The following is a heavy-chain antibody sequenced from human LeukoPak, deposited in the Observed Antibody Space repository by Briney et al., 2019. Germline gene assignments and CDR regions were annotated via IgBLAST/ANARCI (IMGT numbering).Heavy chain of an antibody. CDR1: GGSFSGYY. Sequence: SSETLSLTCAVYGGSFSGYYWSRIRQPPGKGLEWIGEINHSGSTNYNPSLKSRVTISVDTSKNQFSLKLSSVTAADTAVYYCARGGLRLRSLEWLPTYGMDVWGQGTTVTVSS. J-gene: IGHJ6*02. CDR3: ARGGLRLRSLEWLPTYGMDV. V-gene: IGHV4-34*01. CDR2: INHSGST. D-gene: IGHD3-3*01.